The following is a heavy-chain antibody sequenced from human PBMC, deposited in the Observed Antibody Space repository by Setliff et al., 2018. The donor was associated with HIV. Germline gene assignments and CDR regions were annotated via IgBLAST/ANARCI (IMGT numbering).Heavy chain of an antibody. D-gene: IGHD3-9*01. V-gene: IGHV3-7*02. CDR3: ARRTYGQSRDVFDI. CDR1: GFTFSGAE. Sequence: GESLKISCAASGFTFSGAEIHWVRQASGKGLEWVANIKKDGSENYYVDSVKGRFTISRDNAQSSLHLQMNSLRAEDTAVYYCARRTYGQSRDVFDIWGQGTLVTVSS. J-gene: IGHJ4*02. CDR2: IKKDGSEN.